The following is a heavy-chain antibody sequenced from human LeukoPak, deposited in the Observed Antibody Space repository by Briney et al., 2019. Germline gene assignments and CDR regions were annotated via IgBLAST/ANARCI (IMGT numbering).Heavy chain of an antibody. CDR3: ASSSLAAAGTGSFDY. CDR1: GYSFTSYW. D-gene: IGHD6-13*01. J-gene: IGHJ4*02. V-gene: IGHV5-51*01. Sequence: GESLKISCKGSGYSFTSYWIGWVRQMPGKGLEWMGIIYPGGSDTRYSPSFQGQVTISADKSISTAYLQWSSLKASDTAMYYCASSSLAAAGTGSFDYWGQGTLVIVSS. CDR2: IYPGGSDT.